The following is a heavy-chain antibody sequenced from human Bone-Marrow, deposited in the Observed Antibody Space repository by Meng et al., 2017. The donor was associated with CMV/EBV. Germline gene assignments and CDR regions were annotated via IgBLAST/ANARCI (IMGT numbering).Heavy chain of an antibody. J-gene: IGHJ6*02. Sequence: GESLKISCSASGFTFSNYAIHWVRQAPGKGLEWVAVISYDGSYKYYGDSVKGRVTLSRDNSKNTLYLQMNNLRPEDTAVYHCVITRTAFVTYTYGLDVWGQGTTVTVSS. CDR3: VITRTAFVTYTYGLDV. CDR1: GFTFSNYA. CDR2: ISYDGSYK. D-gene: IGHD3-3*02. V-gene: IGHV3-30*04.